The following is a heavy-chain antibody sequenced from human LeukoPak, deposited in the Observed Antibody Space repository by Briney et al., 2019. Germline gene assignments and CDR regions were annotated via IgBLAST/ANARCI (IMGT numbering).Heavy chain of an antibody. Sequence: GGSLRLSCAASGFTFSDYYMSWVRQAPGKGLEWVSGISGSGGSTYYADSVKGRFTISRDNSKNTLYLQMNSLRAEDTAVYYCARWKYSNYIYYFDYWGQGTLVTVSS. D-gene: IGHD4-11*01. CDR3: ARWKYSNYIYYFDY. J-gene: IGHJ4*02. CDR2: ISGSGGST. CDR1: GFTFSDYY. V-gene: IGHV3-23*01.